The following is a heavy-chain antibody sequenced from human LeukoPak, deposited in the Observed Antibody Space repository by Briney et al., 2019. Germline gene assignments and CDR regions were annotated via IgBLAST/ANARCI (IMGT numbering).Heavy chain of an antibody. J-gene: IGHJ4*02. D-gene: IGHD1-14*01. V-gene: IGHV4-4*02. Sequence: SVTLSLTCDVSGVSISSSKWWTWVRQPPGKGLEWIGEIYHSGRTNYNPSLKSRVTISVDKSKNQFSLKLSSVTAADTAVYYCARNPSRNGLGLDYWGQGTLVNVSS. CDR1: GVSISSSKW. CDR3: ARNPSRNGLGLDY. CDR2: IYHSGRT.